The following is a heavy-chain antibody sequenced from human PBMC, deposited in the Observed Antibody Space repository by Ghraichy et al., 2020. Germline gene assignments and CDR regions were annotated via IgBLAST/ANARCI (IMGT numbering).Heavy chain of an antibody. J-gene: IGHJ4*02. Sequence: GGSLRLSCAAPGFHFGSYTMHWVRQPPGKGLDWVAAISYDGRDKYYADSVKGRFSISRDNGERSVYLQMTTVRPEDTAAYYCARDLLRGSSWGFDSWGQGSLVTVSS. CDR1: GFHFGSYT. CDR2: ISYDGRDK. CDR3: ARDLLRGSSWGFDS. V-gene: IGHV3-30*04. D-gene: IGHD6-13*01.